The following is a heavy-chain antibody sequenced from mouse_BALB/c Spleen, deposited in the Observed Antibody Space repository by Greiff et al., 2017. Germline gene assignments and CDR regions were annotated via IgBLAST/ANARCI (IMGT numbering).Heavy chain of an antibody. CDR1: GFTFSSYG. J-gene: IGHJ2*01. CDR3: ARSYDYDDY. D-gene: IGHD2-4*01. CDR2: INSNGGST. Sequence: DVMLVESGGGLVQPGGSLKLSCAASGFTFSSYGMSWVRQTPDKRLELVATINSNGGSTYYPDSVKGRFTISRDNAKNTLYLQMSSLKSEDTAMYYCARSYDYDDYWGQGTTLTVSS. V-gene: IGHV5-6-3*01.